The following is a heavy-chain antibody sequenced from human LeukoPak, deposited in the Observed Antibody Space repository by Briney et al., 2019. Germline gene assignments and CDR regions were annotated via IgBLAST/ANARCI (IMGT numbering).Heavy chain of an antibody. CDR1: GYTFTDYY. J-gene: IGHJ4*02. V-gene: IGHV1-69-2*01. Sequence: ASVKTSCKVSGYTFTDYYMHWVQQAPGKGLEWMGLVDPEDGETIYAEKFQGRVTITADTSTDTAYMELSSLRSEDTAVYYCATWGVVAATVIFDYWGQGTLVTVSS. D-gene: IGHD2-15*01. CDR3: ATWGVVAATVIFDY. CDR2: VDPEDGET.